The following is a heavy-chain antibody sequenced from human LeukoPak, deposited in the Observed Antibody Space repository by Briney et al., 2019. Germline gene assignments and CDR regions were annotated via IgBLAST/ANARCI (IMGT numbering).Heavy chain of an antibody. V-gene: IGHV1-69*13. CDR1: GYTFTSYG. J-gene: IGHJ4*02. D-gene: IGHD3-10*01. CDR2: IIPIFGTA. CDR3: ARDRYYGSGTTLAVAGPDGY. Sequence: GASVKVSCKASGYTFTSYGISWVRQAPGQGLEWMGGIIPIFGTANYAQKFQGRVTITADESTSTAYMELSSLRSEDTAVYYCARDRYYGSGTTLAVAGPDGYWGQGTLVTVSS.